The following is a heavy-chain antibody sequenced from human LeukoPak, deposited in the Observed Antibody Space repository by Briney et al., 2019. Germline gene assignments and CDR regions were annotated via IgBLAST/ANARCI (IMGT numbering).Heavy chain of an antibody. D-gene: IGHD6-13*01. V-gene: IGHV1-69*04. CDR2: IIPSLGIA. CDR3: ARDEQQLDLYYYGMDV. J-gene: IGHJ6*02. CDR1: GGTFSSYT. Sequence: SVKVSCKASGGTFSSYTFSWVRQAPGQGREGMGRIIPSLGIANFAQMFQDRVTSTADKSTSTAYMELSSLRSEDTAVYYCARDEQQLDLYYYGMDVWGQGTTVTVSS.